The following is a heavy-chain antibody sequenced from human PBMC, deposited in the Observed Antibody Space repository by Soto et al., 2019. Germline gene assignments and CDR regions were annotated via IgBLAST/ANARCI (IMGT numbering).Heavy chain of an antibody. CDR2: IYYSGNT. J-gene: IGHJ4*02. Sequence: PSETLSLTCVVSGGSISRSSYYWGWIRQPPGKGLEWIGNIYYSGNTYYNPSLQSRVTISVDTSKNHFSLKLTSATAADTAVYYCARRITRPERFDYWGQGALVTVSS. CDR1: GGSISRSSYY. CDR3: ARRITRPERFDY. D-gene: IGHD1-20*01. V-gene: IGHV4-39*02.